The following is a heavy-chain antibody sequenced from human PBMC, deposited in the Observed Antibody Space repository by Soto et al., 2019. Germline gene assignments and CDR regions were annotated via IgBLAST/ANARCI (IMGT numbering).Heavy chain of an antibody. Sequence: GGSLRLSCAASGFTFSSYAMSWVRQAPGKGLEWVSAISGSGGSTYYADSVKGRFTISRDNSKNTLYLQMNSLRAEDTAVYYCAKDGSYDYGDPYDAFDIWGQGTMVTVSS. J-gene: IGHJ3*02. CDR2: ISGSGGST. V-gene: IGHV3-23*01. CDR3: AKDGSYDYGDPYDAFDI. D-gene: IGHD4-17*01. CDR1: GFTFSSYA.